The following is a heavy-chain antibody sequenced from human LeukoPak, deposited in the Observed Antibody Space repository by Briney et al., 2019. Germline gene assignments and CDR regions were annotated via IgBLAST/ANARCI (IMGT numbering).Heavy chain of an antibody. V-gene: IGHV3-33*01. CDR2: IWNDGSNN. Sequence: PGGSLRLSCAASGFTFSSFGMHWVRQAPGKGLEWVAVIWNDGSNNYYADSVKGRFTISRDNAKNSLYLQMNSLRAEDTALYYCARGGSYSYVWGADYWGQGTLVTVSS. J-gene: IGHJ4*02. D-gene: IGHD3-10*02. CDR1: GFTFSSFG. CDR3: ARGGSYSYVWGADY.